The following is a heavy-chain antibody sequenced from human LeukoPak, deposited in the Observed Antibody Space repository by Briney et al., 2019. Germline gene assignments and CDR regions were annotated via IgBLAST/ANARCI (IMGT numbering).Heavy chain of an antibody. J-gene: IGHJ4*02. CDR2: ISGSGGST. D-gene: IGHD5-12*01. V-gene: IGHV3-23*01. Sequence: PGGSLRLSCAHSGFTFSSDAMRWVRQAPGKGLEWVSAISGSGGSTYYADSVKGRFTISRNNSKNTLYLQMNSLRAEDTAVYYCAIYLVPPLRGGYDHYWGQGTLVTVSS. CDR1: GFTFSSDA. CDR3: AIYLVPPLRGGYDHY.